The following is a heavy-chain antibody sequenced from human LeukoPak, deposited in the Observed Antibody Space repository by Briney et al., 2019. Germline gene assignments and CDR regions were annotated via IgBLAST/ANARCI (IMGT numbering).Heavy chain of an antibody. CDR3: ARDQIGSW. CDR2: ISGSSSHI. V-gene: IGHV3-11*06. Sequence: GGSLRLSCEASGLTFSDYYLSWIRQAPGKGLEWISYISGSSSHINYADSVKGRFTISRDNAKKSVYLQMDSLRAEDTAVYYCARDQIGSWWGQGTLVIVSS. CDR1: GLTFSDYY. J-gene: IGHJ4*02. D-gene: IGHD6-13*01.